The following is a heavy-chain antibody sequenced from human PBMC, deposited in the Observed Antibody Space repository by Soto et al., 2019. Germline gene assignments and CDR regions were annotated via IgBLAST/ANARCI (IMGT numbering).Heavy chain of an antibody. Sequence: QVQLQESGPGLVMPSETLALTCTDSGGSISSYYLSWIRPPPGKGLEWIGYIYYSGRTNYNPSLKSRFTISVDTSKNQFSLKLSSVTAADTAVYDCARLVLKVRVSCGQGTLVTVSS. CDR3: ARLVLKVRVS. CDR1: GGSISSYY. J-gene: IGHJ5*02. D-gene: IGHD2-21*01. CDR2: IYYSGRT. V-gene: IGHV4-59*08.